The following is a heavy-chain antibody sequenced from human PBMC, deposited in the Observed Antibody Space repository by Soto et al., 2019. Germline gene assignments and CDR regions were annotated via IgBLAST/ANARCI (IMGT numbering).Heavy chain of an antibody. D-gene: IGHD5-18*01. J-gene: IGHJ6*02. CDR2: TYYRSKWYN. V-gene: IGHV6-1*01. CDR1: GDSVSSNSAA. Sequence: SQTLSLTCAISGDSVSSNSAAWNWIRQSPSRGLEWLGRTYYRSKWYNDYAVSVKSRITINPHTSKNQFSLQLNSVTPEDTAVYYCARDQGYSYGDYYYYYYGMDVWGQGTTVTVSS. CDR3: ARDQGYSYGDYYYYYYGMDV.